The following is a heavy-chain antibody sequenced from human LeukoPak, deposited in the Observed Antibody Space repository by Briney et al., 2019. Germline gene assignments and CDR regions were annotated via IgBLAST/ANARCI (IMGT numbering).Heavy chain of an antibody. CDR3: AQTLSGTTFDY. V-gene: IGHV2-70*04. CDR1: GFSLSTNGMR. CDR2: TDWDDDK. J-gene: IGHJ4*02. Sequence: SGPALVKPTQTLTLTCTFSGFSLSTNGMRVIWIRQPPGKALEGLARTDWDDDKFYSTSLKTRLTISKDTSKSQVVLTMTNMDPVDTATYYCAQTLSGTTFDYWGQGTLVTVSS. D-gene: IGHD1-7*01.